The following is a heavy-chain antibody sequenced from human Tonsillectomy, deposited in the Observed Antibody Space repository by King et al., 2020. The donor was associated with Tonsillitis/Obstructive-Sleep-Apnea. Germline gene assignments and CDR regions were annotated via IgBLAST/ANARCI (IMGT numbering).Heavy chain of an antibody. CDR3: ARDGNYGGNSGY. D-gene: IGHD4-23*01. J-gene: IGHJ4*02. Sequence: QLVQSGGGLVKPGGSLRLSCAASGFTFSSYSMYWVRQAPGKGLEWVSSISSSSSYIYYADSVKGRFTISRDNAKNSLYLQMNSLRAEDTAVYYCARDGNYGGNSGYWGQGTLVTVSS. CDR2: ISSSSSYI. CDR1: GFTFSSYS. V-gene: IGHV3-21*01.